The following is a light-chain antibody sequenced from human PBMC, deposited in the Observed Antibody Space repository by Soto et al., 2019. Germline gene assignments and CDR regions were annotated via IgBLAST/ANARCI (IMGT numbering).Light chain of an antibody. CDR1: SSNIGSGYD. V-gene: IGLV1-40*01. Sequence: QAVVTQPPSVSGAPGQRVTISCTGSSSNIGSGYDVHWYQQHPGKAPKLILYEVTNRPSGVSSRFSGSKSGNTASLTISGLQAEDEADYYCSSYTVSAAPYVFGTGTKLTVL. J-gene: IGLJ1*01. CDR2: EVT. CDR3: SSYTVSAAPYV.